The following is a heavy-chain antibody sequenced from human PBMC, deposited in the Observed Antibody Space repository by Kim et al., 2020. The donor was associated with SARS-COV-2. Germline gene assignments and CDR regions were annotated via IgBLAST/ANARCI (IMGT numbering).Heavy chain of an antibody. V-gene: IGHV1-18*04. J-gene: IGHJ6*02. Sequence: ASVKVSCKASGYTFTSYGISWVRQAPGQGLEWMGWISAYNGNTNYAQKLQGRVTMTTDTSTSTAYMELRSLRSDDTAVYYCARPRSDYGDYRPDYYYGMDVWGQGTTVTVSS. CDR2: ISAYNGNT. CDR3: ARPRSDYGDYRPDYYYGMDV. D-gene: IGHD4-17*01. CDR1: GYTFTSYG.